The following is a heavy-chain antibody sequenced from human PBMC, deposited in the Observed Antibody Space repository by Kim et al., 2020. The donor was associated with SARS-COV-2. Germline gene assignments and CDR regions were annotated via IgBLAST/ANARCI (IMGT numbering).Heavy chain of an antibody. CDR3: ARDPDDSKGDAFVI. D-gene: IGHD1-1*01. J-gene: IGHJ3*02. Sequence: GGSLRLSCAASGFTFSNYAMHWVRQAPGKGLEWVAVISYDGINKYYADSVKGRFTISRDNSKNTLYLQMNSLRAEDTAVYYCARDPDDSKGDAFVIWGQGTMVTVSS. V-gene: IGHV3-30*04. CDR2: ISYDGINK. CDR1: GFTFSNYA.